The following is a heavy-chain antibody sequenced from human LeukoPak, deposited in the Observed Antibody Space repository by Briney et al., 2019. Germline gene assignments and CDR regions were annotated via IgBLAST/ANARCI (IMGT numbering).Heavy chain of an antibody. CDR1: GFTFTSSA. CDR2: IVVGSGNA. CDR3: AASSTSLLSFDY. V-gene: IGHV1-58*01. J-gene: IGHJ4*02. Sequence: SVKVSWKASGFTFTSSAVQWVRQARGQRLEWIGWIVVGSGNANYAQKFQERVTITRDMSTSTAYMELSSLRSEDTAVYYCAASSTSLLSFDYWGQGTLVTVSS. D-gene: IGHD2-2*01.